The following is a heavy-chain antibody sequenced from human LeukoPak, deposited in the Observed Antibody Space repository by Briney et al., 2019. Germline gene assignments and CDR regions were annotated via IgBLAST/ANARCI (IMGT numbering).Heavy chain of an antibody. CDR1: GFTFSNHF. Sequence: GGSLRLSCSTSGFTFSNHFMHWVRQAPGKGLEYVSSIGPNGASTLYADSVKGHFTISRDNSKNTLYLQMNSLRAEDTAIYYCAKDLIAYSYGHAGRSNFDYWGQGTLVTVSS. CDR3: AKDLIAYSYGHAGRSNFDY. J-gene: IGHJ4*02. D-gene: IGHD5-18*01. CDR2: IGPNGAST. V-gene: IGHV3-64*04.